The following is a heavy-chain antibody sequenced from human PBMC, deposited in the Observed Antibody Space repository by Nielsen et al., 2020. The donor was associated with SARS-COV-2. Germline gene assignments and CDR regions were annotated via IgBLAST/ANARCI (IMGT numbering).Heavy chain of an antibody. CDR1: GFNVSSHY. Sequence: GASLRLSCAASGFNVSSHYMSWVRQAPGKGLDWVSLIYISGGTYYADSVKGRFIVSRDNSTNTVYLQMNSLRAEDTAIYYCAKHITTETTFYGMDVWGQGTTVTVS. D-gene: IGHD4-11*01. CDR3: AKHITTETTFYGMDV. V-gene: IGHV3-53*01. J-gene: IGHJ6*02. CDR2: IYISGGT.